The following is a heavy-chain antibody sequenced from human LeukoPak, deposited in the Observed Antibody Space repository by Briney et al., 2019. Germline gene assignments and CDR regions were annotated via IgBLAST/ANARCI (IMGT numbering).Heavy chain of an antibody. V-gene: IGHV1-46*01. J-gene: IGHJ4*02. CDR1: GYTFTSYY. CDR2: INPSGGST. CDR3: AREGHPTIFGAGRGYYFDY. D-gene: IGHD3-3*01. Sequence: GASVKVPCKASGYTFTSYYMHWVRQAPGQGLEWMGIINPSGGSTSYAQKFQGRVTMTRDTSTSTVYMELSSLRSEDTAVYYCAREGHPTIFGAGRGYYFDYWGQGTLVTVSS.